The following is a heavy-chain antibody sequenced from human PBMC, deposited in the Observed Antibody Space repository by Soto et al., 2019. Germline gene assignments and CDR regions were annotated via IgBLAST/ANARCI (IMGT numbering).Heavy chain of an antibody. CDR1: GDTFSSYA. V-gene: IGHV1-69*13. D-gene: IGHD3-22*01. CDR2: IIPIFGTA. J-gene: IGHJ3*02. CDR3: ARARRETVVVRVISGAFDI. Sequence: SVKVSCKASGDTFSSYAISWVRQAPGQGLEWMGGIIPIFGTANYAQKFQGRVTITADESTSTAYMELSSLRSEDTAVYYCARARRETVVVRVISGAFDIWGQGTMVTVS.